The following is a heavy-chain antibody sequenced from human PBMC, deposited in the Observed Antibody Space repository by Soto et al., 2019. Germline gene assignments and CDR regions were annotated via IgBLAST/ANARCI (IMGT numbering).Heavy chain of an antibody. Sequence: ASETLSLTCTVSGGSITTYYWSWIRQPPGKGLEWIGYIYDSGSTKYNPSLKSRVTMSVDTSKNQFSLNLSSVTAADTAAYYCARDRNYGGADYWGQGTLVTVSS. CDR3: ARDRNYGGADY. D-gene: IGHD3-10*01. J-gene: IGHJ4*02. V-gene: IGHV4-59*01. CDR2: IYDSGST. CDR1: GGSITTYY.